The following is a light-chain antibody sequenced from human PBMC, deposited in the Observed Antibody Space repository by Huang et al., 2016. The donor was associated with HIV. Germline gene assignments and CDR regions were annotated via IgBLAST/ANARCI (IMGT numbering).Light chain of an antibody. V-gene: IGKV1-17*03. J-gene: IGKJ4*01. CDR3: LQYNNYPLT. CDR2: AAS. Sequence: DIQMTQSPSAMSASVGDSVTITCRASQGINNNLAWFQQTPGKVPKRLIYAASILQSGVPSRFSGSGSGTEFTFTISSLQPEDFATYYCLQYNNYPLTFGGGTKVEIK. CDR1: QGINNN.